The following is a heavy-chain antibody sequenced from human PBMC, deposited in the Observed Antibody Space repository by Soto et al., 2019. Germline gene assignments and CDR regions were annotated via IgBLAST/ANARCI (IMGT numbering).Heavy chain of an antibody. CDR1: GYTFTDYY. J-gene: IGHJ5*02. CDR2: INPNSGGT. Sequence: QVQLVQSGAEVKKPGASVKVSCKASGYTFTDYYIHWVRQAPGQGLEWMGWINPNSGGTNYAQKCQGRVTMTRDTPISTAYMELSRLRSDDTAVYYCARSPPGDSKTNWFDPWGQGTLVTVSS. V-gene: IGHV1-2*02. D-gene: IGHD4-4*01. CDR3: ARSPPGDSKTNWFDP.